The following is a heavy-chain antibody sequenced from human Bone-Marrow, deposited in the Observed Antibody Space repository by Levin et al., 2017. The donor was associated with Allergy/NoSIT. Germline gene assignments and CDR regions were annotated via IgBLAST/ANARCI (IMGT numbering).Heavy chain of an antibody. CDR3: TTLYGGNSDF. V-gene: IGHV3-74*01. Sequence: GESLKISCAASGFAFSTYWMYWVRQAPGKGLVWVSRIKPDGSSTSYADSVKGRFTISRDNTKSTLYLQMNSLRAEDTAVYYCTTLYGGNSDFWGQGALVTVSS. J-gene: IGHJ4*02. CDR1: GFAFSTYW. CDR2: IKPDGSST. D-gene: IGHD4-23*01.